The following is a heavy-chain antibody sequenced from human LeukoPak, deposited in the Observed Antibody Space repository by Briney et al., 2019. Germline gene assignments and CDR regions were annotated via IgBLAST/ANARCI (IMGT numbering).Heavy chain of an antibody. CDR2: FDPEDGET. Sequence: GASVKVSCKVSGYTLTELSMHWVRQAPGKGLEWMGGFDPEDGETIYAQKFQGRVTMTEDTSTDTTYMELSSLRSEDTAVYYCATEGSAYSSIWEYYFDYWGQGTLVTVSS. V-gene: IGHV1-24*01. D-gene: IGHD6-13*01. CDR1: GYTLTELS. CDR3: ATEGSAYSSIWEYYFDY. J-gene: IGHJ4*02.